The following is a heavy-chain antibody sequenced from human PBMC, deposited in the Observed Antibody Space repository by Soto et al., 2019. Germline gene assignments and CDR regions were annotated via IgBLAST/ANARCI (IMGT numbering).Heavy chain of an antibody. V-gene: IGHV4-31*03. J-gene: IGHJ4*02. CDR1: GRSISSGTYH. D-gene: IGHD3-22*01. Sequence: SETLSLTCTVSGRSISSGTYHWSWIRHHPGKGLEWIGYIYYSGSTYYNPSLKSRLTISVDTSKNQFSLRLSSVTAADTAVYYCAREMNYYDTSGDSYFDYWGQGTLV. CDR3: AREMNYYDTSGDSYFDY. CDR2: IYYSGST.